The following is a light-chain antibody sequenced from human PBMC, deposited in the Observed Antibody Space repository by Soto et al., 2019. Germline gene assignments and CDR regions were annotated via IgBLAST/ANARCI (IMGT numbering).Light chain of an antibody. J-gene: IGKJ5*01. V-gene: IGKV1-27*01. CDR2: AAS. Sequence: DLQMTQSPSSLSASVGDKVTITCRASQGISNYLAWYQQTPGKVPKLLIYAASTLQSGVPTRFRGSGSGTDFTLTISSLQPEDVATYYCQKYNSAPFTFGQGTRLEIK. CDR1: QGISNY. CDR3: QKYNSAPFT.